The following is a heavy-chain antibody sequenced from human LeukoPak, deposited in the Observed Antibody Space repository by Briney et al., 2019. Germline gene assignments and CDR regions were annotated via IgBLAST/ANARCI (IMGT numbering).Heavy chain of an antibody. V-gene: IGHV4-34*01. Sequence: SETLSLTCAVYGGSFSGYYWSWIRQPPGKGLEWIGEINHSGNYNPSLKSRVTISVDTSKNQFSLKLSSVTAADTAVYYCARGGYCSSTSCYSSLGFDPWGQGTLVTVSS. CDR1: GGSFSGYY. CDR2: INHSG. J-gene: IGHJ5*02. D-gene: IGHD2-2*01. CDR3: ARGGYCSSTSCYSSLGFDP.